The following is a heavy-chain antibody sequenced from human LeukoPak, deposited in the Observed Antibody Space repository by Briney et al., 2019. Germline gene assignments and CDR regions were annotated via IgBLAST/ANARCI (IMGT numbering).Heavy chain of an antibody. CDR3: TTETNWYFDL. CDR1: GFTFTNAW. D-gene: IGHD1-1*01. Sequence: PGGSLRLSCAASGFTFTNAWMSWVRQAPGKGLEWIGRIKSKTDGGTTDYAVPVKGRFTISRDDSENTLYLQMNSLKTEDTAVYFCTTETNWYFDLWGRGTLVTVSS. V-gene: IGHV3-15*01. CDR2: IKSKTDGGTT. J-gene: IGHJ2*01.